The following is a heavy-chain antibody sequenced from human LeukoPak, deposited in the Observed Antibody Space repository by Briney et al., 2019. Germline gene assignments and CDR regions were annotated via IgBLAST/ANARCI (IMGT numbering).Heavy chain of an antibody. CDR2: ICYDGSNK. Sequence: GRSLSLSCAASAFTFCRYGMHRVRQAPGKGLEGVAVICYDGSNKYQADSVKVRFTISRDKSTNTLYLQMNSLRAEDTAVYYCAREGGIAARPRGLDYWGQGTLVTVSS. J-gene: IGHJ4*02. CDR1: AFTFCRYG. D-gene: IGHD6-6*01. V-gene: IGHV3-33*01. CDR3: AREGGIAARPRGLDY.